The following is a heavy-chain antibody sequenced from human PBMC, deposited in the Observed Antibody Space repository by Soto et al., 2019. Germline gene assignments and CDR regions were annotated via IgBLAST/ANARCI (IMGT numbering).Heavy chain of an antibody. V-gene: IGHV1-69*13. J-gene: IGHJ5*02. Sequence: SVKVSCKASGGTFSSYATSWVRQAPGQGLEWMGGIIPIFGTANYAQKFQGRVTITADESTSTAYRELSSLRSEDTAVYYCARDVDPGTVAGTNCSDPWRKGTPVTV. CDR2: IIPIFGTA. D-gene: IGHD6-19*01. CDR1: GGTFSSYA. CDR3: ARDVDPGTVAGTNCSDP.